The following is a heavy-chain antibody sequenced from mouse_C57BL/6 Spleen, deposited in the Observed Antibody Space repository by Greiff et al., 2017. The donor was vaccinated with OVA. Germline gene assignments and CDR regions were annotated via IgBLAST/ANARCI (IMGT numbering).Heavy chain of an antibody. CDR2: IDPSDSYT. V-gene: IGHV1-50*01. CDR1: GYTFTSYW. Sequence: QVQLKQPGAELVKPGASVKLSCKASGYTFTSYWMQWVKQRPGQGLEWIGEIDPSDSYTNYNQKFKGKATLTVDTSSSTAYMQLSSLTSEDSAVYYCARLGEYGDYFDYWGQGTTLTVSS. CDR3: ARLGEYGDYFDY. J-gene: IGHJ2*01. D-gene: IGHD2-13*01.